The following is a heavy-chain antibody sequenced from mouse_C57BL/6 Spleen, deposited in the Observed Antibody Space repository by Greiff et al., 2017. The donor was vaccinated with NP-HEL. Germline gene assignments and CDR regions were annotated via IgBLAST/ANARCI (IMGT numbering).Heavy chain of an antibody. CDR2: IDPSDSYT. Sequence: QVQLKQPGAELVRPGTSVKLSCKASGYTFTSYWMHWVKQRPGQGLEWIGVIDPSDSYTNYNQKFKGKATLTVDTSSSTAYMQLSSLTSEDSAVYYCARLDYSNYDSFAYWGQGTLVTVSA. V-gene: IGHV1-59*01. J-gene: IGHJ3*01. CDR1: GYTFTSYW. D-gene: IGHD2-5*01. CDR3: ARLDYSNYDSFAY.